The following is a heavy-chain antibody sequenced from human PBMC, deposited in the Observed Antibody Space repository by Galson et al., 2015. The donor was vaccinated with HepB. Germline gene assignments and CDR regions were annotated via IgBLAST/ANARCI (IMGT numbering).Heavy chain of an antibody. V-gene: IGHV4-61*02. CDR2: IYTSGST. Sequence: TLSLTCTVSGGSISTGSYYWSWIRQPAGKGLEWIGRIYTSGSTNYNPSLKSRVTMSVDTSKNQFSLKLSSVTAADTAVYYCAREGYYYYMDVWGNGTTVTVSS. CDR3: AREGYYYYMDV. J-gene: IGHJ6*03. CDR1: GGSISTGSYY.